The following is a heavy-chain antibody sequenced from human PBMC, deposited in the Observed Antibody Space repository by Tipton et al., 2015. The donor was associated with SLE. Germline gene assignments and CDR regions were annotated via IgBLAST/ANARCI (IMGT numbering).Heavy chain of an antibody. CDR2: MSYDGSNK. CDR1: GFIFSSYN. Sequence: SLRLSCVASGFIFSSYNMNWVRQAPGKGLEWVAVMSYDGSNKYYADSVKGRFTISRDNSKNTLYLQMNSLRAEDTAVYYCAKTWRYDFWSGFDYWGQGTLVTVSS. CDR3: AKTWRYDFWSGFDY. D-gene: IGHD3-3*01. J-gene: IGHJ4*02. V-gene: IGHV3-30*18.